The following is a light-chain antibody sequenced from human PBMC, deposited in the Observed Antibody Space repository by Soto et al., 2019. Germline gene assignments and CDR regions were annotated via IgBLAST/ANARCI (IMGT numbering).Light chain of an antibody. CDR2: EVT. J-gene: IGLJ3*02. CDR1: SSDVGAYNY. CDR3: TSYAGSNIWV. Sequence: QSALTQPPSSSGSPGQSVTSSCTGTSSDVGAYNYVSWYQPYPGKAPKLMIYEVTKRPSGVPDRFSGSKSGKTASLTVSGLQPEDEADYYCTSYAGSNIWVFGGGTKLTVL. V-gene: IGLV2-8*01.